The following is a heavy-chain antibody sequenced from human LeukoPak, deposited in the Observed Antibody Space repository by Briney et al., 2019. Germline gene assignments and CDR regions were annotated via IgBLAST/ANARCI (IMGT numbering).Heavy chain of an antibody. J-gene: IGHJ3*02. D-gene: IGHD4-17*01. CDR1: GFTFSSYS. V-gene: IGHV4-38-2*01. Sequence: PGGSLRLSCAASGFTFSSYSMNWVRQAPGKGLEWIGSIYHSGSTYYNPSLKSRVTISVDTSKNQFSLKLSSVTAADTAVYYCASPSPIYGSDAFDIWGQGTMVTVSS. CDR2: IYHSGST. CDR3: ASPSPIYGSDAFDI.